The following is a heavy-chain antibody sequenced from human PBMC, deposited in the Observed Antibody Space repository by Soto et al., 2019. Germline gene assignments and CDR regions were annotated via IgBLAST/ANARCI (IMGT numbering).Heavy chain of an antibody. CDR2: ISPYNGHT. Sequence: VQLVQSAGEVKKPGASVKVSCKASGYSFTSYGISWVRRAPGQGLEWMGWISPYNGHTQFVERFQGRVTMTTDTSTKTAYMELRTLRSDDTAHYYCARDLTIVPATHPRLENYGMDVWGQGTTVIVSS. CDR1: GYSFTSYG. V-gene: IGHV1-18*01. J-gene: IGHJ6*02. CDR3: ARDLTIVPATHPRLENYGMDV. D-gene: IGHD2-2*01.